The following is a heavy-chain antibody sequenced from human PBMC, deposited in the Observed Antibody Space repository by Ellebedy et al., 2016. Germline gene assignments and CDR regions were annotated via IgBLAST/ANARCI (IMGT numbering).Heavy chain of an antibody. Sequence: GSLRLXXTVSGGSISSSSYYWGWIRQPPGKGLEWIGSIYYSGSTYYNPSLKSRVTISVDTSKNQFSLKLSSVTAADTAVYYCARLSDCSSTSCYSLWGQGTLVTVSS. D-gene: IGHD2-2*01. CDR2: IYYSGST. V-gene: IGHV4-39*01. J-gene: IGHJ4*02. CDR3: ARLSDCSSTSCYSL. CDR1: GGSISSSSYY.